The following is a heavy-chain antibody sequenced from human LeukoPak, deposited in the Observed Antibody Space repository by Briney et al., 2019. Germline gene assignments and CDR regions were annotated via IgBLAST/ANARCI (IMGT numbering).Heavy chain of an antibody. Sequence: PGGSLRLSCAASGFTLSSYEMNWVRQAPGKGLEWVSYISSSGSNIYYADSVKGRFTISRDNAKNSLYLQMNSLRAEDTAVYYCASLYNNYAVDYWGQGTLVTVSS. CDR2: ISSSGSNI. J-gene: IGHJ4*02. D-gene: IGHD4-11*01. V-gene: IGHV3-48*03. CDR1: GFTLSSYE. CDR3: ASLYNNYAVDY.